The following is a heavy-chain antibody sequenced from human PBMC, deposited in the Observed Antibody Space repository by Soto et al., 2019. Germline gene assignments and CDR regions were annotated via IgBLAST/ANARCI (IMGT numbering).Heavy chain of an antibody. V-gene: IGHV4-59*08. Sequence: SETLSLTCTVSGGSISSYYWSWIRQPPGKGLEWIGYIYYSGSTNYNPSLKSRVTISVDTSKNQFSLKLSSVTAADTAVYYWARPSESRIAAAGYWYFDLWGRGTLVTVSS. CDR2: IYYSGST. D-gene: IGHD6-13*01. CDR3: ARPSESRIAAAGYWYFDL. CDR1: GGSISSYY. J-gene: IGHJ2*01.